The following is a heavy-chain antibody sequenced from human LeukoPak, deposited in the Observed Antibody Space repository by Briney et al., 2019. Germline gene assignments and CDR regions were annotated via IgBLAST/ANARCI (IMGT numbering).Heavy chain of an antibody. D-gene: IGHD3-10*01. Sequence: PSEALSLTCSFSGGFISICSYYGGWIRRPRGKGLGRIGSIFYSGSTCSNPSLHSRVTISIDTSKNQNSLKLSSVTAADTAVYYCARQSFTMVRGINWFDPWGQGTLVTVSS. J-gene: IGHJ5*02. CDR1: GGFISICSYY. CDR3: ARQSFTMVRGINWFDP. CDR2: IFYSGST. V-gene: IGHV4-39*01.